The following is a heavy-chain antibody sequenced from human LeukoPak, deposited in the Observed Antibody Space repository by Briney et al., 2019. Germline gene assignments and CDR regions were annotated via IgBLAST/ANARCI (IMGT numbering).Heavy chain of an antibody. CDR3: VRIRGFGADYYYYYMDV. J-gene: IGHJ6*03. CDR1: GYSISSGYY. CDR2: INHSGNI. V-gene: IGHV4-38-2*02. Sequence: PSETLSLTCTVSGYSISSGYYWSWIRQSPGKGLEWIGEINHSGNINYNPSLKSRVTISVDKSKNQFSLKLSSVTAADTAVYYCVRIRGFGADYYYYYMDVWGKGSTVTVSS. D-gene: IGHD3-10*01.